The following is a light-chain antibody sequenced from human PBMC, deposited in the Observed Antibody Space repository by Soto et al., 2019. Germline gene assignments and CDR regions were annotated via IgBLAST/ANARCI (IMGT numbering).Light chain of an antibody. V-gene: IGLV1-47*01. Sequence: QSVLTQLPSASGTPGQRVTISCSGSSSNIGSYYVDWYQQLPGTAPKLLIYRNNQRPSGVPDRFSGSKSGTSASLAISGLRSEDEADYYSAAWDDSRSGYVFGAGTNSPS. J-gene: IGLJ1*01. CDR1: SSNIGSYY. CDR3: AAWDDSRSGYV. CDR2: RNN.